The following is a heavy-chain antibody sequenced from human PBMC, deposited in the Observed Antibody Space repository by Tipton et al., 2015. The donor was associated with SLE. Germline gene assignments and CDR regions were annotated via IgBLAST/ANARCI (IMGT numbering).Heavy chain of an antibody. V-gene: IGHV3-30-3*01. D-gene: IGHD3-10*01. J-gene: IGHJ6*02. CDR1: GFTFSSYA. CDR2: ISGDGSNE. Sequence: SLRLSCEASGFTFSSYAMQWVRQAPGKGLEWVAVISGDGSNEYYGDSVKGRFTISRDNSKNTLHLQMNSLRPEDTALYYCARDRGWDLVMGMDVWGQGTTVTVS. CDR3: ARDRGWDLVMGMDV.